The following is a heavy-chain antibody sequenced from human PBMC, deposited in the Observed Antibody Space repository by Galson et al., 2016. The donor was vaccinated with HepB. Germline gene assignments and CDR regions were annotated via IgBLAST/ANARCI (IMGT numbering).Heavy chain of an antibody. Sequence: QSGAEVTKPGESLKISCKGSGYSFTSYWIGWVRQVPGKGLEWMGIIYPGDSDTRYSPSFQGQVTISADKSISTAYLQWSSLKASDTAMYYCARRFSITGRGDAFDIWGQGTMVTVSP. CDR1: GYSFTSYW. V-gene: IGHV5-51*01. CDR3: ARRFSITGRGDAFDI. J-gene: IGHJ3*02. D-gene: IGHD1-20*01. CDR2: IYPGDSDT.